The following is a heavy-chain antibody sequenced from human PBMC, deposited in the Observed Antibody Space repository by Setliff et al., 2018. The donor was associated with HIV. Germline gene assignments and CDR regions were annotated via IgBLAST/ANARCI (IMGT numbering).Heavy chain of an antibody. V-gene: IGHV4-59*11. J-gene: IGHJ4*02. CDR3: VREASRYHYFDR. CDR1: GGSISSHY. D-gene: IGHD2-2*01. Sequence: SETLSLTCTVSGGSISSHYWSWIRQPPGKGLEWIGSIYYNGITNYNPSLKSRVTVSVDTSKNQFSLKLSSVTAADTAVYWCVREASRYHYFDRWGQGTPVTVPQ. CDR2: IYYNGIT.